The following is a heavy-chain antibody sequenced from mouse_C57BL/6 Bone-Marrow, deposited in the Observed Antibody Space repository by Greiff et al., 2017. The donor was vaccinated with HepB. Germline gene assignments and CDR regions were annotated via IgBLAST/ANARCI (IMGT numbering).Heavy chain of an antibody. J-gene: IGHJ4*01. Sequence: QVQLQQSGAELVRPGTSVKVSCKASGYAFTNYLIEWVKQRPGQGLEWIGVINPGSGGTNYNEKFKGKATLTADKSSSTAYMQLSSLTSEDSAVYFCARSYGNWGYYAMDYWGQGTSVTVSS. CDR1: GYAFTNYL. V-gene: IGHV1-54*01. D-gene: IGHD2-10*02. CDR2: INPGSGGT. CDR3: ARSYGNWGYYAMDY.